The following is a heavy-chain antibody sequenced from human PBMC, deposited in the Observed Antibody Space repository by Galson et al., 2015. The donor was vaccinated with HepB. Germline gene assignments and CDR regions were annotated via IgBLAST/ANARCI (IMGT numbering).Heavy chain of an antibody. J-gene: IGHJ4*02. V-gene: IGHV7-4-1*02. D-gene: IGHD5-24*01. CDR1: GYTFTNHA. Sequence: SVKVSCKASGYTFTNHAMNWVRQAPGQGLEWMGWINTNTGNPTYAQGFTGRFVFSLDTSVSTAYLQISSLKAEDTALYYCARDLRRDGYSNFDYWGQGTLVTVSS. CDR2: INTNTGNP. CDR3: ARDLRRDGYSNFDY.